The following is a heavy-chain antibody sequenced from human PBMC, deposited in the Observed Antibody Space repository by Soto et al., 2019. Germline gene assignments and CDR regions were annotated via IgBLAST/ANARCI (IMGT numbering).Heavy chain of an antibody. V-gene: IGHV1-18*01. J-gene: IGHJ3*01. Sequence: QVQLVQSGAEVKNPGASVTVSCKASGYEFDNYGSSWVRQAPGQGLEWMGWISGYNGNTNSAENFHGRVTMTRDTSTRIAYMELKSLRSDDTAVYYCARGLTRFGESTDPCDVWGQGTMVTVSS. D-gene: IGHD3-10*01. CDR3: ARGLTRFGESTDPCDV. CDR1: GYEFDNYG. CDR2: ISGYNGNT.